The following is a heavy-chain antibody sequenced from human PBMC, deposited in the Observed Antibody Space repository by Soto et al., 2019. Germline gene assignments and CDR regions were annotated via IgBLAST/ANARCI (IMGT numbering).Heavy chain of an antibody. CDR3: ARDAEDYSINYYYYMDV. Sequence: GGSLRLSCAASGFTVSSNYMSWVRQAPGKGLEWVSVIYSGGGTYYADSVKGRFTISRDNSKNTLYLQMNSLRAEDTAVYYCARDAEDYSINYYYYMDVWGKGTTVTVSS. CDR2: IYSGGGT. V-gene: IGHV3-66*01. D-gene: IGHD4-4*01. CDR1: GFTVSSNY. J-gene: IGHJ6*03.